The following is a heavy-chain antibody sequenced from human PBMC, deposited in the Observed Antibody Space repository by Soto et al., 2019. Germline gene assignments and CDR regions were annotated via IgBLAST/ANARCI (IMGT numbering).Heavy chain of an antibody. Sequence: PSETLSLTCAVSGGSISSSNWWSWVRQPPGKGLEWIGEIYHSGSTNYNPSLKSRVTISVDKSKNKFSLKLNSVTAADTAVYYCARDSEGAIGMELGLFDPWGQGTRVTVSS. CDR3: ARDSEGAIGMELGLFDP. CDR1: GGSISSSNW. V-gene: IGHV4-4*02. D-gene: IGHD1-7*01. J-gene: IGHJ5*02. CDR2: IYHSGST.